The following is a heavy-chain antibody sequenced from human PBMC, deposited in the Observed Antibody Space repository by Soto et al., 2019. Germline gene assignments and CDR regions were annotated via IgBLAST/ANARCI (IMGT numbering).Heavy chain of an antibody. J-gene: IGHJ6*02. V-gene: IGHV6-1*01. Sequence: SQTLSLTCAISGDSVSSNSAAWNWIRQSPSRGLEWLGRTYYRSKWYNDYAVSVKSRITINPDTSKNQFSLQLNSVTPEDTAVYYCARGYCTGGSCSSHYGMDCWGQGNTGTVSS. D-gene: IGHD2-15*01. CDR3: ARGYCTGGSCSSHYGMDC. CDR2: TYYRSKWYN. CDR1: GDSVSSNSAA.